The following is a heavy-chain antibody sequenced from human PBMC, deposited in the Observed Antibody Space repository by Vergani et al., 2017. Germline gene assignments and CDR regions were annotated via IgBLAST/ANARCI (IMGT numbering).Heavy chain of an antibody. CDR2: ISWNSGRI. Sequence: EVQLVESGGGLVQPGRSLRLSCAVSGFRLGDYAMHWIRQTPGKGREWVSGISWNSGRIGYGDSGEGLFTISRDNAKKSLYLQMNSLRTDYTAFYFCAKDRGAYYDNSGFAHWGQGTLVAVS. CDR3: AKDRGAYYDNSGFAH. D-gene: IGHD3-22*01. CDR1: GFRLGDYA. J-gene: IGHJ1*01. V-gene: IGHV3-9*01.